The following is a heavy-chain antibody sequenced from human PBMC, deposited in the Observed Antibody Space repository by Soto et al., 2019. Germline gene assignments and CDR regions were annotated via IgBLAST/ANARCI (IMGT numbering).Heavy chain of an antibody. CDR2: ISSSSSYI. V-gene: IGHV3-21*01. CDR1: GFTFSSYS. J-gene: IGHJ4*02. CDR3: GGGSGWYEEAFHY. D-gene: IGHD6-19*01. Sequence: PGGSLRLSCAASGFTFSSYSMNWVRQAPGKGLEWVSSISSSSSYIYYADSVKGRFTISRDNAKNSLYLQMNSLRAEDTAVYYCGGGSGWYEEAFHYWGQGTLVTVSS.